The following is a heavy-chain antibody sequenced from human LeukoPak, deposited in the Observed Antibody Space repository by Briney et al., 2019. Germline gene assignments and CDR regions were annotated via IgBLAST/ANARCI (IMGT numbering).Heavy chain of an antibody. CDR1: GFTFSSYA. V-gene: IGHV3-64D*06. J-gene: IGHJ4*02. CDR2: ISSNGGST. Sequence: GGSLRLSCAASGFTFSSYAMSWVRQAPGKGLEWVSAISSNGGSTYYADSVKGRFTISRDNSKNTLYLQMSSLRAEDTAVYYCVGTAMVKGFFDYWGQGTLVTVSS. D-gene: IGHD5-18*01. CDR3: VGTAMVKGFFDY.